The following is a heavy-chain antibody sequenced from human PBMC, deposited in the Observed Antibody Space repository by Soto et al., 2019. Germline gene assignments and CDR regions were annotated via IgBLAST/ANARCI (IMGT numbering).Heavy chain of an antibody. Sequence: QVQLQESGPGLVKPSETLSLTCTVSGGSISSYYWSWIRQPPGKGLEWIGYIYYSGSTNYNPSLKSRVTISVDTSKNQFSLKLSSVTAADTAVYYCARAVGDYCYDSSGYYQNWFDPWGQGTLVTVSS. CDR1: GGSISSYY. J-gene: IGHJ5*02. D-gene: IGHD3-22*01. CDR3: ARAVGDYCYDSSGYYQNWFDP. CDR2: IYYSGST. V-gene: IGHV4-59*01.